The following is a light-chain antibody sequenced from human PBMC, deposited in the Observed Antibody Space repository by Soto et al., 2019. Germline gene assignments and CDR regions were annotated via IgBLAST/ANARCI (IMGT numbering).Light chain of an antibody. CDR2: EAI. CDR1: TSNVGTYNL. J-gene: IGLJ3*02. Sequence: QSALTQPASVSGSPGQSITISCTGTTSNVGTYNLVSWYQQHPGKAPKLILFEAIKRPSGVPDRFSGSKSGYTASLTVSGLQTEDEAFYYCSSSAGIYHYLVFGGGTKLTVL. CDR3: SSSAGIYHYLV. V-gene: IGLV2-14*02.